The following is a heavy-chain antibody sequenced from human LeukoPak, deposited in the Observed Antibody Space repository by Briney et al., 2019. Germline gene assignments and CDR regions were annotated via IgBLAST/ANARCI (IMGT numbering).Heavy chain of an antibody. CDR3: ARDSYYYDSSGYQNDFDY. V-gene: IGHV1-3*01. CDR1: GYTFTSYA. CDR2: INAGNGNT. Sequence: GASVKVSCKAPGYTFTSYAMHWVRQAPGQRLEWMGWINAGNGNTKHSQKFQGRVTITRDTSASTAYMELSSLRSEDTAVYYCARDSYYYDSSGYQNDFDYWGQGTLVTVSS. J-gene: IGHJ4*02. D-gene: IGHD3-22*01.